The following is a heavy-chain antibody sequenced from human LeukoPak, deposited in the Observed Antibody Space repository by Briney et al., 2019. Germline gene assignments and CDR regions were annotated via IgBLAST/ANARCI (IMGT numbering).Heavy chain of an antibody. Sequence: PGGSLRLSCAASGFTFTIYGVHWVRQAPGKGLEWVAVISYDGSNEYYADSVKGRFTISRDNSKNTLYLQMNSLRAEDTAVYYCAKGITVIPSFYFDYWGQGTLVTVSS. D-gene: IGHD2-21*01. CDR1: GFTFTIYG. CDR2: ISYDGSNE. V-gene: IGHV3-30*18. J-gene: IGHJ4*02. CDR3: AKGITVIPSFYFDY.